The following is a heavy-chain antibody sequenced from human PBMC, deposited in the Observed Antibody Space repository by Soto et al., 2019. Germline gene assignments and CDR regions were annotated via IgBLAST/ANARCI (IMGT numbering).Heavy chain of an antibody. CDR2: IYHSGST. CDR3: ASFSRGSVGSSDWFDP. Sequence: SETLSLTCAVSGGSISSSNWWSWVRQPPGKGLEWIGEIYHSGSTNYNPSLKSRVTISVDKSKNQFSLKLSSVTAADTAVYYCASFSRGSVGSSDWFDPWGQGTLVTVSS. CDR1: GGSISSSNW. V-gene: IGHV4-4*02. D-gene: IGHD6-6*01. J-gene: IGHJ5*02.